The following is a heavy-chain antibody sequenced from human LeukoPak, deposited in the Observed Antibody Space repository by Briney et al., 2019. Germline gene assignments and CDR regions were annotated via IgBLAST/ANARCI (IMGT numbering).Heavy chain of an antibody. J-gene: IGHJ1*01. D-gene: IGHD6-19*01. CDR2: ISYRGST. V-gene: IGHV4-39*01. CDR3: ARPAVAGTLEYFHH. Sequence: PSETLSLTCTVSGDSINSSSHYWGWIRQPPGKGLEWIGSISYRGSTYYNPSLKSRVTVSEDTSKNQFFLKLNSVSAADTAVYYCARPAVAGTLEYFHHWGEGTLVTAPS. CDR1: GDSINSSSHY.